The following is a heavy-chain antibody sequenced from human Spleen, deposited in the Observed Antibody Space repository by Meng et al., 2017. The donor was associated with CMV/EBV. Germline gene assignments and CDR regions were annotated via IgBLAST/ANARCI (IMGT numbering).Heavy chain of an antibody. J-gene: IGHJ6*02. CDR2: IYPGDSDT. CDR3: ARRGYSGYDYPRITADRYYGMDV. CDR1: GYSFTNYW. Sequence: GGSLRLSCEGSGYSFTNYWIGWVRQMPGKGLEWMGIIYPGDSDTRYSPSFQGQVTISADKSISTAYLQWSSLKASDTAMYYCARRGYSGYDYPRITADRYYGMDVWGQGTTVTVSS. D-gene: IGHD5-12*01. V-gene: IGHV5-51*01.